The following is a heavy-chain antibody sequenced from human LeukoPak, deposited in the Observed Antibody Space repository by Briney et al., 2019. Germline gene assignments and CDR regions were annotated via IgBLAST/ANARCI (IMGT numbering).Heavy chain of an antibody. CDR3: AKIPGVQFRSGWYYFDY. CDR2: ISGSGGST. J-gene: IGHJ4*02. Sequence: PGGSLRLSCAASGFTFSSYAMSWVRQAPVKGLEWVSAISGSGGSTYYADSVKGRFTISRDNSKNTLYLQMNSLRAEDTAVYYCAKIPGVQFRSGWYYFDYWGQGTLVTVSS. V-gene: IGHV3-23*01. D-gene: IGHD6-19*01. CDR1: GFTFSSYA.